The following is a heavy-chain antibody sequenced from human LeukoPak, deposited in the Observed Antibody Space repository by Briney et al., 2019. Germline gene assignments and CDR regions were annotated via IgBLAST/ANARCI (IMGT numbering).Heavy chain of an antibody. D-gene: IGHD5-18*01. CDR3: ARRNTAKGAFDI. CDR2: VYYSGST. V-gene: IGHV4-39*01. CDR1: GGSISSSTHY. Sequence: SETLSLTCTVSGGSISSSTHYWGWIRQSPGKGLEWIGSVYYSGSTYYNPSLKSRVTMSVDTSRNQFSLKVTSATAADTTVYYCARRNTAKGAFDIWGQGTMVTVSS. J-gene: IGHJ3*02.